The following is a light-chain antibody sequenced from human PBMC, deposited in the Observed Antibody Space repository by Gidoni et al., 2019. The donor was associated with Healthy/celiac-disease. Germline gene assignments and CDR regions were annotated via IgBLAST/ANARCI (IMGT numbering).Light chain of an antibody. Sequence: YVLLQPPSASVAPGKTARITCGGDSNGRKSGHWYQEKPGQAPGLVIYYDSDRPSGVPERFSSSNSGNTATLTISRVEAGDEADYYCQVWDSSSDHVVFGGGTKLTVL. CDR3: QVWDSSSDHVV. V-gene: IGLV3-21*04. CDR1: SNGRKS. J-gene: IGLJ2*01. CDR2: YDS.